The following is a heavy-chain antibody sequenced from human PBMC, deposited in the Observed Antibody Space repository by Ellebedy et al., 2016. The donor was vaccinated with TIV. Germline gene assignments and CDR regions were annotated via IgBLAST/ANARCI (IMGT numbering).Heavy chain of an antibody. CDR3: AKEIQNCSSASCYPLAAFDI. CDR2: ISGSAVTT. V-gene: IGHV3-23*01. Sequence: GESLKISCAASGFTFRNYAMSWVRQAPGQGLEWVSGISGSAVTTNYADSVKGRFTISSDTSTNTLHLQMNSLRGEDTAIYYCAKEIQNCSSASCYPLAAFDIWGQGTMVTVSS. CDR1: GFTFRNYA. J-gene: IGHJ3*02. D-gene: IGHD2-2*01.